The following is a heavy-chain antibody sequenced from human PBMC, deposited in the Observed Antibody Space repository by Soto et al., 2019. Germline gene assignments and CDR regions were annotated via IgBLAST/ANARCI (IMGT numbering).Heavy chain of an antibody. Sequence: AGGSLRLSCAASGFTFSSYSMNWVRQAPGKGLEWVSSISSSSSYIYYADSVKGRFTISRDNAKNSLYLQMNSLRAEDTAVYYCARTSGFVTMVRGVISLWEDWFDPWGQGTLVTVSS. CDR3: ARTSGFVTMVRGVISLWEDWFDP. J-gene: IGHJ5*02. D-gene: IGHD3-10*01. V-gene: IGHV3-21*01. CDR1: GFTFSSYS. CDR2: ISSSSSYI.